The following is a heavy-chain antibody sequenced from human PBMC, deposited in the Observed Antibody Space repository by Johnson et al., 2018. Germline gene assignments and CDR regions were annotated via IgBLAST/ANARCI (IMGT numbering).Heavy chain of an antibody. D-gene: IGHD4-17*01. J-gene: IGHJ1*01. V-gene: IGHV3-30*03. CDR1: GFSFSNYV. Sequence: QVQLVQSGGGVVQPGRSLRLSCSASGFSFSNYVMHWVRQAPGKGLEWVAVTSNDEGIKYYVDSVKGRFTISRDNAKNTLYLQMNSPRAEDTAVYYCARRGDYDEGYFQHWGQGTLVIVSS. CDR2: TSNDEGIK. CDR3: ARRGDYDEGYFQH.